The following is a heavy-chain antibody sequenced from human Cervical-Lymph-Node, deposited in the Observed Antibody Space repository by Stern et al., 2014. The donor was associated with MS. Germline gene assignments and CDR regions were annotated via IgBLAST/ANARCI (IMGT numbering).Heavy chain of an antibody. CDR1: GFSFNNYA. V-gene: IGHV3-23*04. CDR2: ISRSGDNT. CDR3: AKVLISVLIGPEYCYGMDV. D-gene: IGHD4/OR15-4a*01. Sequence: VQLVESGGGLVQPGGSLRLSCVASGFSFNNYAMNWVRQAPGKGLEWVSLISRSGDNTDYADSVKGRITISRDNSKNTLFLQMNSLRAEDTAVYYCAKVLISVLIGPEYCYGMDVWGQGTTVTVSS. J-gene: IGHJ6*02.